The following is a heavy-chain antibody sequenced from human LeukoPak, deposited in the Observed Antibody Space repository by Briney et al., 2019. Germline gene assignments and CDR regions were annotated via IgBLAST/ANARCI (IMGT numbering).Heavy chain of an antibody. V-gene: IGHV3-7*01. D-gene: IGHD6-13*01. J-gene: IGHJ4*02. CDR2: INQDGSEK. Sequence: GGSLRLSCAASGFTFITSWMSWVRQAPGKGLEWVANINQDGSEKYYVDSVKGRFTISRDNAKNSVYLQMNSLRVEDTAVYYCARLSTAAPDADYWGQGTLVTVSS. CDR1: GFTFITSW. CDR3: ARLSTAAPDADY.